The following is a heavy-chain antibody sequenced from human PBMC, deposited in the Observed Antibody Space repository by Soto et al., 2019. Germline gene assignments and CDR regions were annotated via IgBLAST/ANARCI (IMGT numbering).Heavy chain of an antibody. CDR2: IYYSGST. V-gene: IGHV4-59*01. J-gene: IGHJ5*02. D-gene: IGHD6-13*01. CDR3: AREGDGAAYWLDP. CDR1: GGSISSYY. Sequence: SETLSLTCTVSGGSISSYYWSWIRQPPGKGLEWIGYIYYSGSTNYNPSLKSRVTISVDTSKNQFSLKLSSVTAADTAVYYCAREGDGAAYWLDPWGQGTLVTVSS.